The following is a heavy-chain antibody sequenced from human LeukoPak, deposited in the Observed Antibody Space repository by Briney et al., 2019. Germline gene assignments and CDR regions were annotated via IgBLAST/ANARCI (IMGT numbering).Heavy chain of an antibody. CDR2: IKQDGSEK. Sequence: PGGSLRLSCATSGFTFSSYTMNWVRQAPGKGLEWVANIKQDGSEKYYVDSVKGRFTISRDNAKNSLYLQMNSLRAEDTAVYYCASSTSPTNYWGQGTLVTVSS. CDR3: ASSTSPTNY. V-gene: IGHV3-7*01. CDR1: GFTFSSYT. J-gene: IGHJ4*02. D-gene: IGHD2/OR15-2a*01.